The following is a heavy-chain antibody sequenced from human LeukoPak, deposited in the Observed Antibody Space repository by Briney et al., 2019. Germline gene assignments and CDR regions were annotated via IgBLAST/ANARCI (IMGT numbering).Heavy chain of an antibody. V-gene: IGHV1-18*01. Sequence: ASVKVSCKASGYTFTSYGISWVRQAPGQGLEWMGWISAYNGNTNYAQNLQGRVTMTTDTSTSTAYMGLRSLRSDDTAVYDCARDVAEGGSYYDYWGQGTLVTVSS. D-gene: IGHD1-26*01. J-gene: IGHJ4*02. CDR3: ARDVAEGGSYYDY. CDR1: GYTFTSYG. CDR2: ISAYNGNT.